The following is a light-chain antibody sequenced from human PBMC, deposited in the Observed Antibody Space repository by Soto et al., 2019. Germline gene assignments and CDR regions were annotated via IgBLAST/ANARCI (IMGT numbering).Light chain of an antibody. CDR3: QQRSNWPLT. CDR2: DAS. V-gene: IGKV3-11*01. J-gene: IGKJ4*01. CDR1: QSVINNY. Sequence: EILLTQSPGTLSLSPGERATLSCRASQSVINNYLAWYQQKAGQAPRLLIYDASNRATGIPARFSGSGSGTDFTLTISSLEPEDFAVYYCQQRSNWPLTFGGGTKVDI.